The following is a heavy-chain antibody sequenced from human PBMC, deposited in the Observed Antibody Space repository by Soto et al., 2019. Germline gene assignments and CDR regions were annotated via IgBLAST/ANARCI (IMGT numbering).Heavy chain of an antibody. J-gene: IGHJ6*02. CDR3: ARDSNGYYYYYGMDV. Sequence: SVKVSCKASGDTFSSYAISWVRQAPGQGLEWMGGIIPIFGTANYAQKFQGRVTITADESTSTAYMELSSLRSEDTAVYYCARDSNGYYYYYGMDVWGQGTTVTVSS. V-gene: IGHV1-69*13. D-gene: IGHD3-22*01. CDR2: IIPIFGTA. CDR1: GDTFSSYA.